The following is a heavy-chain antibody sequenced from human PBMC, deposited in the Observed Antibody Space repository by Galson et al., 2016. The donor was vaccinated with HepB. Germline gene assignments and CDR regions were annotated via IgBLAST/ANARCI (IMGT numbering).Heavy chain of an antibody. CDR2: VSETGSPV. J-gene: IGHJ4*02. CDR3: VKVSSGPHWSFEF. CDR1: GLNFNIQY. D-gene: IGHD1-1*01. Sequence: SLRLSCATSGLNFNIQYMSWTRQAPGKGLECVSFVSETGSPVSLADSVRGRFTVHKDNAKNAGCLEMNSLRVEDTATYYCVKVSSGPHWSFEFWGQGTLVTVSS. V-gene: IGHV3-11*01.